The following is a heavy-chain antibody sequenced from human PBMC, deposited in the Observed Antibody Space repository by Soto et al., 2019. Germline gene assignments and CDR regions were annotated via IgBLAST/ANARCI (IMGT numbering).Heavy chain of an antibody. V-gene: IGHV4-59*01. CDR3: ARDGGDYGVNYYYYGMDF. D-gene: IGHD4-17*01. Sequence: QVQLQESGPGLVKPSETLSLTCTVSGGSISSYYWSWIRQPPGKGLEWIGYIYYSGSTNYNPSLKSRVTLSVDTSKNQCALKLSSVTAADTAVYYCARDGGDYGVNYYYYGMDFWGQGTTVTVSS. CDR1: GGSISSYY. CDR2: IYYSGST. J-gene: IGHJ6*02.